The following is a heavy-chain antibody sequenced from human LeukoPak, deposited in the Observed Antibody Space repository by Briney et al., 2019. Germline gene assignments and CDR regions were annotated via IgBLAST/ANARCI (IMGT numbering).Heavy chain of an antibody. CDR3: VRDWEGFNFDI. Sequence: SETLSLTCIVSGGSISSYYWSWIRQPAGKGLEWIGRIYTSGSTNYNPSLKSRVTMSVDRSTNQFSLKMNSVTAADTAVYYCVRDWEGFNFDIWGQGTMVTVSS. CDR2: IYTSGST. J-gene: IGHJ3*02. V-gene: IGHV4-4*07. D-gene: IGHD1-26*01. CDR1: GGSISSYY.